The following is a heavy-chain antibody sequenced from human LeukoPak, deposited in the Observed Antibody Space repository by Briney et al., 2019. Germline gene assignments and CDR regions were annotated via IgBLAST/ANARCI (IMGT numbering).Heavy chain of an antibody. D-gene: IGHD3-9*01. CDR1: GYSFTSYW. J-gene: IGHJ3*02. Sequence: GASLKIPCKGSGYSFTSYWVGWVRQMPGKGLEWMAIIYPGDADTRYSPSFQGQVTISADKSISTAYLQWSSLKASDTAMYYCSRIKDILTGYGAFDIWGQGTMVTVSS. CDR2: IYPGDADT. CDR3: SRIKDILTGYGAFDI. V-gene: IGHV5-51*01.